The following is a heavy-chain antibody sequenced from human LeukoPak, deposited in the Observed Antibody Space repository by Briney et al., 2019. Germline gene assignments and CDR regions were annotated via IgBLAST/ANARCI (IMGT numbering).Heavy chain of an antibody. CDR1: GFTVSSNY. D-gene: IGHD3-9*01. Sequence: GGSLRLSCAASGFTVSSNYMSWVRQALGKGLEWVSVIYSGGSTYYADSVKGRFTISRDNSKNTLYLQMNSLRAEDTAVYYCARLYYDILTGYSDYWGQGTLVTVSS. V-gene: IGHV3-53*01. J-gene: IGHJ4*02. CDR3: ARLYYDILTGYSDY. CDR2: IYSGGST.